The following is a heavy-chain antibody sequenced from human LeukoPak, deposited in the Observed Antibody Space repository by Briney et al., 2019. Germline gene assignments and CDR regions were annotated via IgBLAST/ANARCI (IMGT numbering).Heavy chain of an antibody. CDR3: ARSRGFFGVASRTVYFDY. V-gene: IGHV4-34*01. CDR1: GGSFSGYY. CDR2: INHSGST. D-gene: IGHD3-3*01. J-gene: IGHJ4*02. Sequence: SETLSLTCAVYGGSFSGYYWSWIRQPPGKGLEWIGEINHSGSTNYNPSLKSRVTISVDTSKNQFPLKLSSVTAADTAVYYCARSRGFFGVASRTVYFDYWGQGTLVTVSS.